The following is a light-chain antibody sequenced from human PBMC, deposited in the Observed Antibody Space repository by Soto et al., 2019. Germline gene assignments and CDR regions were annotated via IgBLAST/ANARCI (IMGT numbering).Light chain of an antibody. CDR1: SSNIGAGYD. V-gene: IGLV1-40*01. CDR3: QTYDSSLSGLYV. J-gene: IGLJ1*01. Sequence: QSVLTQPPSVSGAPGQRVTISCTGSSSNIGAGYDVHWYQQLPGTAPKLLIYANSNRPSGVPDRFSGSKSGTSASLAITGLQAEDESDYYSQTYDSSLSGLYVFGTGTKLTVL. CDR2: ANS.